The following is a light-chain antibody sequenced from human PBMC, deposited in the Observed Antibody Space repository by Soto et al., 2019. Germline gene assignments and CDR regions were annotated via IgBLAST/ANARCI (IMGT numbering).Light chain of an antibody. CDR3: QQYDNGPPIT. Sequence: EIVMTQSPATLSVSPGDRATLSCRASQSVTTNLAWYQQKPGQAPRLLIYGASTRATGIPGRFSGSGSGTEFTLTINSLEAEDFAVYYCQQYDNGPPITFGQGTRLEIK. J-gene: IGKJ5*01. CDR1: QSVTTN. CDR2: GAS. V-gene: IGKV3-15*01.